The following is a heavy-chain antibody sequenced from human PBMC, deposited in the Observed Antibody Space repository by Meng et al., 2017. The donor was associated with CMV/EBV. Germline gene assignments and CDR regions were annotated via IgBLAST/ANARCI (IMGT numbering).Heavy chain of an antibody. CDR2: INPNRGGT. V-gene: IGHV1-2*02. J-gene: IGHJ4*02. CDR1: YY. D-gene: IGHD2-2*02. Sequence: YYLHWVRQAPGQGLEWMGWINPNRGGTNYAQKFQGRVTMTRDTSISTAYMELSRLRSDDTAVYYCASVSLGYCSSTSCYTHRLPDYWGQGTLVTVSS. CDR3: ASVSLGYCSSTSCYTHRLPDY.